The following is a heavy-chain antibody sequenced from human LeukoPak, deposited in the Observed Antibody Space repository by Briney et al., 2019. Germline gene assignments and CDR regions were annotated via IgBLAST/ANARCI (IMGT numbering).Heavy chain of an antibody. J-gene: IGHJ4*02. CDR2: ISSGGSTT. CDR3: ARDPHAGIFDS. V-gene: IGHV3-48*02. Sequence: GGSLRLPCVTSGFTFGDFHMNWLRQAPGKGLEHVSYISSGGSTTYYAASVVGRFTISRDDAKNLLYLQMDSLRDGDTAVYYCARDPHAGIFDSWGQGTLVTVSS. CDR1: GFTFGDFH.